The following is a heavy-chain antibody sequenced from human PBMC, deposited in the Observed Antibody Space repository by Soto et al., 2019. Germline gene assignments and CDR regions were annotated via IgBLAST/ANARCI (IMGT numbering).Heavy chain of an antibody. CDR2: FDPEDGET. V-gene: IGHV1-24*01. CDR1: GYTLTELS. D-gene: IGHD3-3*01. CDR3: TTGQRPIRFLEWLSRYYFDF. J-gene: IGHJ4*02. Sequence: QVQVVQSGAEVKKPGASVKVSCKVSGYTLTELSLHWVRQAPGKGLEWMGGFDPEDGETIYAQKFQGRVTMTEDTSTDTAYMELSSLRSDVTAVYYCTTGQRPIRFLEWLSRYYFDFWGQGTLVTVSS.